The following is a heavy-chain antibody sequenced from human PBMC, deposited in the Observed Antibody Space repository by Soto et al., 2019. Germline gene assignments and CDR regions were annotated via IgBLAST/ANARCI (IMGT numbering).Heavy chain of an antibody. Sequence: GSLRFSCAASGFTFDDYTMHWVRQAPGKGLEWVSLISWDGGSTYYADSVKGRFTISRDNSKNSLYLQMNSLRTEDTALYYCAKDPSGGYDSSGYYFDYWGQGTLVTVSS. V-gene: IGHV3-43*01. J-gene: IGHJ4*02. D-gene: IGHD3-22*01. CDR3: AKDPSGGYDSSGYYFDY. CDR1: GFTFDDYT. CDR2: ISWDGGST.